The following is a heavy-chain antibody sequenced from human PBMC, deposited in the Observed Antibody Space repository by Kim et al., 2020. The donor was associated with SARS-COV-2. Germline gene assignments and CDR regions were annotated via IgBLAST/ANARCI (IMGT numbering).Heavy chain of an antibody. Sequence: GGSLRLSCAASGFTFSSYSMHWVRQAPGKGLEWVSSISSSSSYIYYADSVKGRFTISRDNAKNTLYLQMNSLRAEDTAVYYCARPRPLSTYDDILTGHEGGFDPWGQGTLVTVSS. CDR1: GFTFSSYS. CDR2: ISSSSSYI. D-gene: IGHD3-9*01. V-gene: IGHV3-21*01. CDR3: ARPRPLSTYDDILTGHEGGFDP. J-gene: IGHJ5*02.